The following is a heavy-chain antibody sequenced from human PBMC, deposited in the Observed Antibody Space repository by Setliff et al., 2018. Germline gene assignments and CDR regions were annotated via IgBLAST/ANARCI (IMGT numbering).Heavy chain of an antibody. J-gene: IGHJ4*02. D-gene: IGHD1-7*01. Sequence: ASVKVSCKASAFTKYYVHWVRQAPGQGLEWMGIIHPSGGSTTYAQKFQGRVTMTRDTSTGTVNMELSSLRSEDTAVYYCARYITGTTPADYWGQGTLVTVSS. CDR3: ARYITGTTPADY. V-gene: IGHV1-46*01. CDR1: AFTKYY. CDR2: IHPSGGST.